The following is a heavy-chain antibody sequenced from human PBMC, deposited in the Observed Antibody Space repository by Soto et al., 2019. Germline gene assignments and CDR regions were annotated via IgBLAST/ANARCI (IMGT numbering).Heavy chain of an antibody. V-gene: IGHV4-59*01. CDR1: DDSISRYD. J-gene: IGHJ3*02. D-gene: IGHD1-26*01. CDR2: IYYSGST. CDR3: AKHARLEMATNSFDS. Sequence: SATLSLTFTGSDDSISRYDRRWIRQPPGKGLECIGYIYYSGSTHYYPSLKSRITLLVDTSKMQFSLKLSSVTAADTAVYYCAKHARLEMATNSFDSRRRGTRVAVSS.